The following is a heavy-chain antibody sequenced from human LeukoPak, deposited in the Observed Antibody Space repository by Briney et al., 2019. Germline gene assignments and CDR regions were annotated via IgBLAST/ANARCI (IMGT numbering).Heavy chain of an antibody. V-gene: IGHV4-59*01. CDR1: GGSISSYY. CDR3: AREVSGYSSED. D-gene: IGHD5-18*01. J-gene: IGHJ4*02. Sequence: SETLSLTCTASGGSISSYYWSWIRQPPGKGLEWIGYIYYSGSTNYNPSLKSRVTISVDTSKNQFSLKLSSVTAADTAVYYCAREVSGYSSEDWGQGTLVTVSS. CDR2: IYYSGST.